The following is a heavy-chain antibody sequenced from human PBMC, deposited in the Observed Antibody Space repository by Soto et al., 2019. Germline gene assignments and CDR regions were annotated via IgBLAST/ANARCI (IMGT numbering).Heavy chain of an antibody. D-gene: IGHD6-19*01. CDR1: GGTFSSYA. V-gene: IGHV1-69*04. CDR3: ASDRSSDPNYYYYMDV. J-gene: IGHJ6*03. CDR2: IIPILGIE. Sequence: QVQLVQSGAEVKKPGSSVKVSCKASGGTFSSYAITWVRQAPGQGLEWMGRIIPILGIENYAQKFQDRVTITADKSTSTVYMELSSLRSEDTAVYYCASDRSSDPNYYYYMDVWGKGTTVTVSS.